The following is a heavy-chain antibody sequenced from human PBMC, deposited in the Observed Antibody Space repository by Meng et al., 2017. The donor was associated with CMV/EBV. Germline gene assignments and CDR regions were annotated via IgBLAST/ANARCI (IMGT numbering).Heavy chain of an antibody. CDR2: INHSGST. V-gene: IGHV4-34*01. J-gene: IGHJ5*02. CDR1: GGSFSGYY. D-gene: IGHD1-26*01. Sequence: VQLQQWGAGLSNSSETLLLTCAVYGGSFSGYYWSWIRQPPGKGLEWIGEINHSGSTNYNPSLKSRVTISVDTSKNQFSLKLSSVTAADTAVYYCARGVGGWFDPWGQGTLVTVSS. CDR3: ARGVGGWFDP.